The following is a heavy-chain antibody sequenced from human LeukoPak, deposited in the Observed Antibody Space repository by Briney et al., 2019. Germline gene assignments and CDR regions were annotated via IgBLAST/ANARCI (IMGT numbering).Heavy chain of an antibody. Sequence: PGGSLRLSCAASGFTFSSYSMNWVRQAPGKGLEWVSSIGSSSYIYYADSVKGRFTISRDNAKNSLYLQMNSLRAEDTAVYYCASPPGYYDTSGYIVYWGQGTLVTVSS. CDR2: IGSSSYI. CDR3: ASPPGYYDTSGYIVY. J-gene: IGHJ4*02. D-gene: IGHD3-22*01. CDR1: GFTFSSYS. V-gene: IGHV3-21*06.